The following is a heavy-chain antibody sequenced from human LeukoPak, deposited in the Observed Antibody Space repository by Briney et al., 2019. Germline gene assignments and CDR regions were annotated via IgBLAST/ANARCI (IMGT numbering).Heavy chain of an antibody. CDR1: GGSISSGSYY. J-gene: IGHJ6*03. V-gene: IGHV4-61*02. D-gene: IGHD1-26*01. CDR3: ARVKISGSYPLTYMDV. Sequence: PSQTLSLTCTVSGGSISSGSYYWSWIRQPAGKGLEWIGRIYTSGSTNYNPSLKSRVTISVDTSKNQFSLKLSSVTAADTAVYYCARVKISGSYPLTYMDVWGKGTTVTVPS. CDR2: IYTSGST.